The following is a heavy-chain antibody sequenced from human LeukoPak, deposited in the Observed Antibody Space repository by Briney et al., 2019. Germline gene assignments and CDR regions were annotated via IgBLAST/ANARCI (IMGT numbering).Heavy chain of an antibody. J-gene: IGHJ4*02. CDR2: INYSGST. Sequence: PSETLSLTCTVSGGSISTYYWNWIRQPPGRGPKWIASINYSGSTTSNPSLKSRVSMSLDTSENQFSLKLSSVTAEDTAVYYCVRSDYAGYFDYWGQGTLVTVSS. D-gene: IGHD4-17*01. V-gene: IGHV4-59*01. CDR3: VRSDYAGYFDY. CDR1: GGSISTYY.